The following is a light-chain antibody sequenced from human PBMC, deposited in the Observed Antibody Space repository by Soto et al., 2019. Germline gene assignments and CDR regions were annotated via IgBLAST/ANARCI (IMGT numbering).Light chain of an antibody. Sequence: EIEITQSPSSLSLYQGERATLSCRASQSVSSSYLAWYQQKPGQAPRLLIYGASSRATGIPARFSGSGSGTDFTLTISSLEPEDFAVYYCHQRQYWPPITFGQGTRLE. CDR2: GAS. J-gene: IGKJ5*01. CDR1: QSVSSSY. CDR3: HQRQYWPPIT. V-gene: IGKV3D-20*02.